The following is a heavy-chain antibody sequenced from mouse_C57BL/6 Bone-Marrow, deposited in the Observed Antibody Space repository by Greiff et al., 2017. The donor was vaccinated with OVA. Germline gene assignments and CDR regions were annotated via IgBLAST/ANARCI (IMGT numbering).Heavy chain of an antibody. CDR1: GFTFSDYG. V-gene: IGHV5-17*01. CDR2: ISSGSSTI. CDR3: ARGGRDY. Sequence: DVKLVDSGGGLVKPGGSLKLSCAASGFTFSDYGMHWVRQAPEKGLEWVAYISSGSSTIYYADTVKGRFTISRDNAKNTLFLQMTSLRSEDTAMYYCARGGRDYWGQGTTLTVSS. J-gene: IGHJ2*01.